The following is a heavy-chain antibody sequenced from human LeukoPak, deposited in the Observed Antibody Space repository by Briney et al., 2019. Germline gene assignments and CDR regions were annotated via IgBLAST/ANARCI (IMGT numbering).Heavy chain of an antibody. CDR3: AWTDDVFDI. Sequence: SEALSLTCTVSGGSISSYYWSWIRQPPGKGLEWIGYIYYSGSTNYNPSLKSRVTISVDTSKNQFSLKLSSVTAADTAVYYCAWTDDVFDIWGQGTMVTVSS. J-gene: IGHJ3*02. V-gene: IGHV4-59*08. CDR1: GGSISSYY. CDR2: IYYSGST. D-gene: IGHD3/OR15-3a*01.